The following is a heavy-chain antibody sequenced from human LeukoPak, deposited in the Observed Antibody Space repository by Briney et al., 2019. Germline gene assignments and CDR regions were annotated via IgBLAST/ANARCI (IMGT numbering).Heavy chain of an antibody. J-gene: IGHJ6*02. V-gene: IGHV3-23*01. CDR3: AKAETYYDILTGPQYYYYGMDV. CDR1: GFTFSSYA. D-gene: IGHD3-9*01. CDR2: ISGSGGST. Sequence: PGGSLRLSRAASGFTFSSYAMSWVRQAPGKGLEWVSAISGSGGSTYYADSVKGRFTISRDNSKNTLYLQMNSLRAEDTAVYYCAKAETYYDILTGPQYYYYGMDVWGQGTTVTVSS.